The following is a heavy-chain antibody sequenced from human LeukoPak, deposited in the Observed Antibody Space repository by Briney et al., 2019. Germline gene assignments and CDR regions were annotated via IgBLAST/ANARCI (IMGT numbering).Heavy chain of an antibody. D-gene: IGHD3-22*01. CDR3: ARAPSEIGGYYPEYFRH. CDR2: IKSDGGT. Sequence: GGSLGLSCAASGFTFSSYWMHWVRQAPGKGLVWVSRIKSDGGTNYADSVKGRFTISRDNAKNTVSLQMNSLRAEDTGVYYCARAPSEIGGYYPEYFRHWGQGTLVTVSS. CDR1: GFTFSSYW. V-gene: IGHV3-74*01. J-gene: IGHJ1*01.